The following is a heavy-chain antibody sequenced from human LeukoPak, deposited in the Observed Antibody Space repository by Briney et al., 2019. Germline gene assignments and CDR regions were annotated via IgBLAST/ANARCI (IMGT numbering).Heavy chain of an antibody. J-gene: IGHJ3*02. D-gene: IGHD3-3*01. CDR1: GYTFTGYY. CDR2: INPNGGGT. Sequence: ASVKVSCKASGYTFTGYYMHWVRQAPGQGLEWMGRINPNGGGTNYAQKFQGRVTMTRDTSISTAYMELSRLRSDDTAVYYCARERYDFWSGYQDDAFDIWGQGTMVTVSS. V-gene: IGHV1-2*06. CDR3: ARERYDFWSGYQDDAFDI.